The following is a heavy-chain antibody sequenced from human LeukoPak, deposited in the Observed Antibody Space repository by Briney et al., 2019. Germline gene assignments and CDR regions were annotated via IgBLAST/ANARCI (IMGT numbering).Heavy chain of an antibody. V-gene: IGHV4-38-2*02. CDR2: IYHSGNT. Sequence: PSETLSLTCAVSGYSISSGYYWGWIRQPPGKGLEWIGSIYHSGNTYYNPSLKSRVTISVDTSKNQFSLKLSSVTAADTAVYYCAREGEQWLVLYWGQGTLVTVSS. J-gene: IGHJ4*02. CDR3: AREGEQWLVLY. CDR1: GYSISSGYY. D-gene: IGHD6-19*01.